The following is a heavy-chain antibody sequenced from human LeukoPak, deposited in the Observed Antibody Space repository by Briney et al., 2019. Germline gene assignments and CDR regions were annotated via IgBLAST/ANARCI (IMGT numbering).Heavy chain of an antibody. CDR3: ARDGNGGNSWGWFDP. J-gene: IGHJ5*02. CDR2: IYYSGST. V-gene: IGHV4-30-4*07. Sequence: SETLSLTCAVSGGSISSGGYSWSWIRQPPGKGLEWIGYIYYSGSTYYNPSLKSRVTISVDTSKNQFSLKLSSVTAADTAVYYCARDGNGGNSWGWFDPWGQGTLVTVSS. D-gene: IGHD4-23*01. CDR1: GGSISSGGYS.